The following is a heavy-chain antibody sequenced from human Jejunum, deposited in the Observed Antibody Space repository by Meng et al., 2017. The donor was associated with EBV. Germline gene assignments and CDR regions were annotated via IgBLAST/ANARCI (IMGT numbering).Heavy chain of an antibody. CDR1: GYSFINSA. CDR2: SNTNTGNP. J-gene: IGHJ4*02. D-gene: IGHD5-18*01. V-gene: IGHV7-4-1*02. CDR3: ARVRGYSYGRPFDY. Sequence: VQVVQPVYVLKRPGASVTVSCKASGYSFINSAMNWGQQAPGQGVEWMGWSNTNTGNPTYAQGFTGRFVFSLDTSVSTAYLQISSLKAEDTAVYYCARVRGYSYGRPFDYWGQGTLVTVSS.